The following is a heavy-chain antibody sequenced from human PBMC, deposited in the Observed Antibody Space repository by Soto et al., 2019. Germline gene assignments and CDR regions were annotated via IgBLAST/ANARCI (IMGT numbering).Heavy chain of an antibody. CDR1: GGSISSYY. V-gene: IGHV4-59*08. D-gene: IGHD5-12*01. Sequence: SETLSLTCTVSGGSISSYYWSWIRQPPGKGLEWIGYIYYSGSTNYNPSLKSRVTISVDTSKNQFSLKLSSVTAADTAVYYCARQGYSGYLDYWGQGTLVTVS. CDR3: ARQGYSGYLDY. J-gene: IGHJ4*02. CDR2: IYYSGST.